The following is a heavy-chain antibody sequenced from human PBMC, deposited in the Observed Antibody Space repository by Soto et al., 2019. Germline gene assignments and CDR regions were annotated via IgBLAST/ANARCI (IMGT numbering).Heavy chain of an antibody. V-gene: IGHV5-51*01. CDR1: GYSFTSYW. D-gene: IGHD2-15*01. J-gene: IGHJ4*02. CDR2: IYPGYSDT. CDR3: ALSFCSGGSGVNTISGEFDY. Sequence: GESLKISCKGSGYSFTSYWIGWVRQMPGKGLEWMGIIYPGYSDTRYSPSFQGQVTISADKSISTAYLQWSSLKASDTAMYYCALSFCSGGSGVNTISGEFDYWGQGTLVTVSS.